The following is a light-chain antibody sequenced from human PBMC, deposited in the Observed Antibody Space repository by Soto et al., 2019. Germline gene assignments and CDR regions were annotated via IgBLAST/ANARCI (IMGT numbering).Light chain of an antibody. CDR2: GAS. CDR3: QQSGRA. V-gene: IGKV3-20*01. J-gene: IGKJ1*01. Sequence: EILLTQSPGTLSLSPGERATLSCRASQNVSSSYLAWYQQKPGQAPRLLIYGASSRATGIPDRFSGSGSGTHFTLTVSRLEPEDFAVYYCQQSGRAFGQGTKVELK. CDR1: QNVSSSY.